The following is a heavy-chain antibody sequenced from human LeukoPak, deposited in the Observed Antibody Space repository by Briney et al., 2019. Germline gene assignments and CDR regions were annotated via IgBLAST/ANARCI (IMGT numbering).Heavy chain of an antibody. D-gene: IGHD3-10*01. V-gene: IGHV4-39*07. J-gene: IGHJ4*02. CDR2: IYYSGST. CDR3: YGSGSYYYSDS. Sequence: SETLSLTCTVSGGSISSYYWGWIRQPPGKGLEWIGSIYYSGSTYYNPSLKSRVTISVDTSKNQFSLKLGSVTAADTAVYYSYGSGSYYYSDSWGQGTLVTVSS. CDR1: GGSISSYY.